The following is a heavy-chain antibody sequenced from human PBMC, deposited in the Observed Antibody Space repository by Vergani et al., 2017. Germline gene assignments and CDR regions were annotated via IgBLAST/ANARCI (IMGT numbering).Heavy chain of an antibody. D-gene: IGHD1-1*01. CDR2: IQFRVNGDAT. J-gene: IGHJ5*01. Sequence: EVQLVESGGGLLKPGESLRLSCAVSGFPFSGSYMTWVRQAPGKGLEWVSRIQFRVNGDATDYAAPVKGRFTISRDNSKSTLYLQMNSLRAEDTAIYYCAKGGWNYWFDSWGQGTLVIVS. CDR1: GFPFSGSY. V-gene: IGHV3-15*01. CDR3: AKGGWNYWFDS.